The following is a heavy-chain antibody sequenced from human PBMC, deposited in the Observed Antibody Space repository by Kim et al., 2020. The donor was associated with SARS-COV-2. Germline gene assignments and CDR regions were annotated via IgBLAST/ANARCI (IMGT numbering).Heavy chain of an antibody. CDR3: ARDYDYAPDY. V-gene: IGHV1-18*01. CDR1: GYTFTNYG. CDR2: LNIKNGLT. Sequence: ASVKVSCKASGYTFTNYGISWVRQAPGQGLEWMGWLNIKNGLTRFAQNFQGAVTLTMDTFTSTAYMELRSLRSDDTAVFYCARDYDYAPDYWGQGTLVIVSS. D-gene: IGHD3-16*01. J-gene: IGHJ4*02.